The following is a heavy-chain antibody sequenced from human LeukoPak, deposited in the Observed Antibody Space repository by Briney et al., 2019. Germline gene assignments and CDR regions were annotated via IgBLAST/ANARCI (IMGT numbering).Heavy chain of an antibody. CDR3: ARARTSGDEALAGNY. Sequence: GGSLRLSCAASGFTFSSYWMIWVRQAPGQGLEWVANIKQDGSEKSYVDSVKGRFTISRDNAKNSLYLQMNSLRAEDTAVYYCARARTSGDEALAGNYWGQGTLVTVSS. CDR2: IKQDGSEK. D-gene: IGHD6-19*01. CDR1: GFTFSSYW. V-gene: IGHV3-7*01. J-gene: IGHJ4*02.